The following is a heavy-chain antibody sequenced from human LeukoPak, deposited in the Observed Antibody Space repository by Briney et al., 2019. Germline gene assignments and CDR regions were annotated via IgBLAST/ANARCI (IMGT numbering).Heavy chain of an antibody. V-gene: IGHV3-30*02. J-gene: IGHJ4*02. CDR2: IRYDGSNK. Sequence: GGSLRLSCAASGFTFSSYAMHWVRQAPGKGLEWVAFIRYDGSNKYYADSVKGRFTISRDNSKNTLYLQMNSLRAEDTAVYYCAKDNPEYHSFDYWGQGTLVTVSS. CDR3: AKDNPEYHSFDY. CDR1: GFTFSSYA. D-gene: IGHD6-6*01.